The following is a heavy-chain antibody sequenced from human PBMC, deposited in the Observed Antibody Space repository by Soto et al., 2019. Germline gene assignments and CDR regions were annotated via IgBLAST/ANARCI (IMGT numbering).Heavy chain of an antibody. Sequence: EVQLVESGGGLVKPGGSLRLSCAASGFTFSNAWMSWVRQAPGKGLEWVGRIKSKTDGGTTDYAAPVKGRFTISRDDSTNTLYLQMNSLKTEDTAVYYCTTAVLRFLEWLPRAEYFQHWGQGTLVTVSS. CDR2: IKSKTDGGTT. J-gene: IGHJ1*01. CDR1: GFTFSNAW. CDR3: TTAVLRFLEWLPRAEYFQH. D-gene: IGHD3-3*01. V-gene: IGHV3-15*01.